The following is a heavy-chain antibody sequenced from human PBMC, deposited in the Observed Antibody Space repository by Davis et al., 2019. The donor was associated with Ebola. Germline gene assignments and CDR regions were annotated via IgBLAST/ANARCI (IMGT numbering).Heavy chain of an antibody. CDR2: IYYSGST. CDR3: ASSPRSYDFWSGYYYHYGMDV. V-gene: IGHV4-59*11. J-gene: IGHJ6*02. D-gene: IGHD3-3*01. Sequence: PSETLSLTCTVSGGSISSHYWSWIRQPPGKGLEWIGYIYYSGSTNYNPSLKSRVTISVDTSKNQFSLKLSSVNAADTAVYYCASSPRSYDFWSGYYYHYGMDVWGQGTTVTVSS. CDR1: GGSISSHY.